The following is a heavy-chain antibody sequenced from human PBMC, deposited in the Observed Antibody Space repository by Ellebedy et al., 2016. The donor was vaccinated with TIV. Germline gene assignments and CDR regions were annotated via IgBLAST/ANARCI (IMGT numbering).Heavy chain of an antibody. CDR1: GFTFSSYG. Sequence: GESLKISCAASGFTFSSYGMHWVRQAPGKGLVWVSRINYDGSSTNYADSVKGRFTISRDNAKNTLYLQMNSLRVEDTAVYYCARGQGGNAPLGYWGQGTLVTVSS. CDR2: INYDGSST. D-gene: IGHD4-23*01. CDR3: ARGQGGNAPLGY. J-gene: IGHJ4*02. V-gene: IGHV3-74*01.